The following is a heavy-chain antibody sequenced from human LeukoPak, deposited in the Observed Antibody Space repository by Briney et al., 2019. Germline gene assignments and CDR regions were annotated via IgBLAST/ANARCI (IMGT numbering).Heavy chain of an antibody. J-gene: IGHJ4*02. CDR2: IYYSGST. D-gene: IGHD3-22*01. CDR1: GGSISGYY. Sequence: SETLSLTCTVSGGSISGYYWSWIRQPPGKGLEWIGYIYYSGSTNYNPSLKSRVTISVDTSKNQFSLKLSSVTAADTAVYYCARQWFYWGQGTLVTVSS. V-gene: IGHV4-59*01. CDR3: ARQWFY.